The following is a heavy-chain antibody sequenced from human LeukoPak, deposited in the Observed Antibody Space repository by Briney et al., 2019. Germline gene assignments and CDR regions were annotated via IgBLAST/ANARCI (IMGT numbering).Heavy chain of an antibody. J-gene: IGHJ4*02. D-gene: IGHD3-10*01. CDR1: GFTFSRYA. CDR3: AKDGSWPCTD. CDR2: IAHHGSNN. Sequence: GGSLRLSCAASGFTFSRYAMHWVRQGPGKGLEWVAYIAHHGSNNYYADSVKGRFSISRDNSKRTLYLQMNSLRADDTAVYYCAKDGSWPCTDWGQGTLVTVSS. V-gene: IGHV3-30*02.